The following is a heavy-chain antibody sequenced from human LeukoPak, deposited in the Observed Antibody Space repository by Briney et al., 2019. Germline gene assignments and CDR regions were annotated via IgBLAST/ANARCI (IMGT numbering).Heavy chain of an antibody. CDR2: ISSSSSYI. V-gene: IGHV3-21*01. J-gene: IGHJ4*02. CDR3: AKDRSGGSEHLDY. CDR1: GFTFSSYS. D-gene: IGHD1-26*01. Sequence: PGGSLRLSCAASGFTFSSYSMNWVRQAPGKGLEWVSSISSSSSYIYYADSVKGRFTISRDNAKNSLYLQMNSLRAEDTAVYYCAKDRSGGSEHLDYWGQGTLVTVSS.